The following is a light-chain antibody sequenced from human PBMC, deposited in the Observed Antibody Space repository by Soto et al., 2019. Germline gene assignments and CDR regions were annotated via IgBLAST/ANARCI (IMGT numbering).Light chain of an antibody. J-gene: IGLJ1*01. CDR2: GNT. V-gene: IGLV1-44*01. Sequence: QSVLTQPPSASGTPGQRVTISCSGSRSSIGSNTVNWYQHLPGMAPKLLIWGNTNRPSGVPDRFSGSKSGTSASLAITGLQAEDEADYYCQSYGGTLSPCVFGTGTKVTVL. CDR1: RSSIGSNT. CDR3: QSYGGTLSPCV.